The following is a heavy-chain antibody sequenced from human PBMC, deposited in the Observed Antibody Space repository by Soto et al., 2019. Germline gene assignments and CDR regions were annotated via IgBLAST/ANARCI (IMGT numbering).Heavy chain of an antibody. V-gene: IGHV1-2*04. CDR3: ARESVGNKQQLTQGYYYMDV. J-gene: IGHJ6*03. CDR1: VSPFAVHY. D-gene: IGHD6-13*01. Sequence: GASVEVSCRSSVSPFAVHYIHLVCQAPRQELEWMGWINPNSGGTNYAQKLQGWVTMTRDTSISTAYMELSRLRSDDTAVYYCARESVGNKQQLTQGYYYMDVWGKGTTVTVSS. CDR2: INPNSGGT.